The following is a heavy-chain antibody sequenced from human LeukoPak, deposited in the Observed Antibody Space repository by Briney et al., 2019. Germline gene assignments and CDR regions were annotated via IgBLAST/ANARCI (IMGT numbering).Heavy chain of an antibody. CDR2: IYYSGST. CDR1: GGSISSYY. D-gene: IGHD6-19*01. CDR3: ARHGTYSSGWWEGYYGMDV. Sequence: SETLSLTCTVSGGSISSYYWSWIRQPPGKGLEWIGYIYYSGSTNYNPSLKCRVTISVDTSKNQFSLKLSSVTAADTAVYYCARHGTYSSGWWEGYYGMDVWGQGTTVTVSS. V-gene: IGHV4-59*01. J-gene: IGHJ6*02.